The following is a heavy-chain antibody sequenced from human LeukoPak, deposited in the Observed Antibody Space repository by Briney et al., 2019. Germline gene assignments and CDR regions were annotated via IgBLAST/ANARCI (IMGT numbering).Heavy chain of an antibody. Sequence: GGSLRLSCVASGFTFSNYWMSWVRQAPGKGLERVANIKEDGSEKFHVGSLRGRFTISRDNAKNSLFLQMNSLRAEDTAVYYCARDKLVGDSYFEYWGQGTLVTVSS. CDR1: GFTFSNYW. CDR2: IKEDGSEK. J-gene: IGHJ4*02. D-gene: IGHD1-26*01. CDR3: ARDKLVGDSYFEY. V-gene: IGHV3-7*01.